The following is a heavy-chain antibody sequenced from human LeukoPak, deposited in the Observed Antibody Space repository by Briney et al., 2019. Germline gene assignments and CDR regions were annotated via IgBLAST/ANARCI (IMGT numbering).Heavy chain of an antibody. V-gene: IGHV4-59*01. D-gene: IGHD7-27*01. Sequence: SETLSLTCTVSGGSISSYYWSWIRQPPGKGLEWIGYIYYSGSTNYNPPLKSRVTISVDTSKNQFSLKLSSVTAADMAVYYCARYGDPWYFDLWGRGTLVTVSS. CDR3: ARYGDPWYFDL. CDR1: GGSISSYY. J-gene: IGHJ2*01. CDR2: IYYSGST.